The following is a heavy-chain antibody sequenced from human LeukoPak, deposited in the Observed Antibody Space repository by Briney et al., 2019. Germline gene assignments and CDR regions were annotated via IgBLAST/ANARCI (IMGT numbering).Heavy chain of an antibody. J-gene: IGHJ4*02. Sequence: PGRSLRLSCAASGFTFSSYSMNWVRQAPGKGLEWVSSIRSSSSYIYYADSVKGRFTISRDNAKNSLYLQMNSLRAEDTAVYYCARLYYDSSGSFAYWGQGTLVTVSS. D-gene: IGHD3-22*01. CDR2: IRSSSSYI. V-gene: IGHV3-21*01. CDR3: ARLYYDSSGSFAY. CDR1: GFTFSSYS.